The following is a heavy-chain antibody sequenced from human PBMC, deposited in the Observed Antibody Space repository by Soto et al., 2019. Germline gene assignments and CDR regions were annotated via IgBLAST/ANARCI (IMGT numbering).Heavy chain of an antibody. CDR1: GYSFTSYW. J-gene: IGHJ3*02. V-gene: IGHV5-10-1*01. D-gene: IGHD3-22*01. CDR2: IDPSDSYT. CDR3: ATLYYYDSSGYYYEGAFDI. Sequence: GESLKISCKGSGYSFTSYWISWVRQMPGKGLEWMGRIDPSDSYTNYSPSFQGHVTISADKSISTAYLQWSSLKASDTAMYYCATLYYYDSSGYYYEGAFDIWGQGTMVTVSS.